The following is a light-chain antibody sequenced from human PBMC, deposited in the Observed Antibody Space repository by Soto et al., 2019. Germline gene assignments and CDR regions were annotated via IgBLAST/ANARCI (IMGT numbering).Light chain of an antibody. CDR1: QGIGND. CDR2: AAS. V-gene: IGKV1-17*01. Sequence: DIQMTQSPSSLSASVGDRVTITCRASQGIGNDLGWYQQKPGKTPKRLIYAASGLQSGVPLRFSGSESGTEFTLKISSLQPQDFATYYCQQYNSYPLTFGGGTKVEVK. CDR3: QQYNSYPLT. J-gene: IGKJ4*01.